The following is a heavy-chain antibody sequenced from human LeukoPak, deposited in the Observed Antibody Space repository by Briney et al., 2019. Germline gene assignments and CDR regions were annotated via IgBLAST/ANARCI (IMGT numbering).Heavy chain of an antibody. Sequence: GGSLRLSCAASGFTFNTYGMHWVRQAPGKGLEWVAFIRYDGSYKYYADSVKGRFTISRDNSKNTLYLQMNSLRAEDTAVYYCAELGITMIGGVWGKGTTVTISS. V-gene: IGHV3-30*02. CDR3: AELGITMIGGV. J-gene: IGHJ6*04. CDR2: IRYDGSYK. D-gene: IGHD3-10*02. CDR1: GFTFNTYG.